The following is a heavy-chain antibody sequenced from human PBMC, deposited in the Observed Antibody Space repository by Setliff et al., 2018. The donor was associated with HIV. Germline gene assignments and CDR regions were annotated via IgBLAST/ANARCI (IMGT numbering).Heavy chain of an antibody. D-gene: IGHD3-16*01. V-gene: IGHV1-18*01. CDR1: GYIFSTYG. Sequence: ASVKVSCKASGYIFSTYGISWVRQGPGQGLEWMGWISASNGNTHYAQKVQGRVTLTTDTSTNTAYMELRSLRSDDAAVYYCARDDGGYNYAEAFDVWGQGTMVTVSS. CDR2: ISASNGNT. J-gene: IGHJ3*01. CDR3: ARDDGGYNYAEAFDV.